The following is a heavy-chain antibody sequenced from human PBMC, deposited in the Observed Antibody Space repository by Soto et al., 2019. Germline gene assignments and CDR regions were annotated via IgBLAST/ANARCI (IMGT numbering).Heavy chain of an antibody. CDR3: ARGEVAAAADY. J-gene: IGHJ4*02. V-gene: IGHV1-69*02. CDR1: GGTFSSYT. D-gene: IGHD6-13*01. CDR2: IIPILGIA. Sequence: QVQLVQSGAEVKKPGSSVKVSCKASGGTFSSYTISWVRQAPGQGLEWMGRIIPILGIANYAQKFQGRVTXTGXKSTSTAYMELSSLRSEDTAVYYCARGEVAAAADYWGQGTLVTVSS.